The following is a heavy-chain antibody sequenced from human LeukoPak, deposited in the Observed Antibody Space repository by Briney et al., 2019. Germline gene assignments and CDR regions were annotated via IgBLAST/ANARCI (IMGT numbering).Heavy chain of an antibody. J-gene: IGHJ5*02. D-gene: IGHD3-10*01. CDR2: ISGHGGST. V-gene: IGHV3-23*01. CDR1: GFTFSSYA. Sequence: PGGSLRLSCAASGFTFSSYAMSWVRQAPGKWLEWVSAISGHGGSTYYADSVKGRFTISRDNSQNTLYLQMNSLRAEDTAVYYCAKDRTRNSFGELYPWGQGTLVTVSS. CDR3: AKDRTRNSFGELYP.